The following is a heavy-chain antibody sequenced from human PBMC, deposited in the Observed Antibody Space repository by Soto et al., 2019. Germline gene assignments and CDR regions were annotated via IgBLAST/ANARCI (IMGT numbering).Heavy chain of an antibody. CDR2: ISAYNGNT. J-gene: IGHJ6*03. CDR3: ASSRNYDFWSGYNDYYYYYMDV. V-gene: IGHV1-18*01. D-gene: IGHD3-3*01. CDR1: GYTFTSYG. Sequence: ASVKVSCKASGYTFTSYGISWVRQAPGQGLEWMGWISAYNGNTNYAQKLQGRVTMTTDTSTSTAYMELRSLRSDDTAVYYCASSRNYDFWSGYNDYYYYYMDVWGKGTTVTVSS.